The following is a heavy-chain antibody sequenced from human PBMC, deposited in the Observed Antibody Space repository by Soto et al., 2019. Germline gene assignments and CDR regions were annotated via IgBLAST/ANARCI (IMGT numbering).Heavy chain of an antibody. J-gene: IGHJ6*02. CDR3: VRGVHTMVSGLNYGMDV. D-gene: IGHD3-10*01. CDR2: ISTYNGDT. V-gene: IGHV1-18*01. Sequence: ASVKVSCKTSGYTFTTHGISWVRQAPGQGLEWMGWISTYNGDTSYAHNLQDRVTMTTETSTSTAYMELRSLSSDDTAVYYCVRGVHTMVSGLNYGMDVWG. CDR1: GYTFTTHG.